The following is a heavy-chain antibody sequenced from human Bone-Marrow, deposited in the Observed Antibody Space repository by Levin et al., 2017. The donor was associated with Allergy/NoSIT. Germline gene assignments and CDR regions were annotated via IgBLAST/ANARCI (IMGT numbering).Heavy chain of an antibody. CDR1: GGSISSSSYY. V-gene: IGHV4-39*01. CDR3: ARHDGGSCRTDKGNDAFDI. D-gene: IGHD2-15*01. Sequence: SETLSLTCTVSGGSISSSSYYWGWIRQPPGKGLEWIGSIYYSGSTYYNPSLKSRVTISVDTSKNQFSLKLSSVTAADTAVYYCARHDGGSCRTDKGNDAFDIWGQGTMVTVSS. CDR2: IYYSGST. J-gene: IGHJ3*02.